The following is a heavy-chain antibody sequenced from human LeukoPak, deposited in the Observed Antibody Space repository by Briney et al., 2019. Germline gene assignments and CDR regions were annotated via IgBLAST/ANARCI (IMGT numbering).Heavy chain of an antibody. V-gene: IGHV3-7*01. J-gene: IGHJ4*02. Sequence: GGSLRLSCAASGFTFSSYWMSWVRQAPGKGLEWVANIKQDGSEKYYVDSVKGRFTISRDNAKNSLYLQMNSLRAEDTAVYYCARARAQVGATGIDYWGQGTLVTVSS. CDR3: ARARAQVGATGIDY. CDR2: IKQDGSEK. D-gene: IGHD1-26*01. CDR1: GFTFSSYW.